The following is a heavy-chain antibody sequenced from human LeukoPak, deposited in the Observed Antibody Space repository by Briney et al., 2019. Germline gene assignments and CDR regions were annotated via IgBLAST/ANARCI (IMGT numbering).Heavy chain of an antibody. D-gene: IGHD5-18*01. CDR3: AKSGQLWSPFDY. Sequence: PGGSLRLSCAASGFTLSSYAMSWVRQAPGKGLEWVSVISGRGTSTYYADSVKGRFTISRDNSKNTLYLQMNSLRAEDTAVYYCAKSGQLWSPFDYWGQGTLVTVSS. CDR1: GFTLSSYA. CDR2: ISGRGTST. J-gene: IGHJ4*02. V-gene: IGHV3-23*01.